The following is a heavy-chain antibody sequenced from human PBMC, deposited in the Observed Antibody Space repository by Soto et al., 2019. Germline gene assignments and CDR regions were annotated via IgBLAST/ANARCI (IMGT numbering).Heavy chain of an antibody. J-gene: IGHJ6*02. CDR2: ISHLETT. D-gene: IGHD3-10*01. CDR3: ASSAGHPGDFFYYNGMDV. V-gene: IGHV4-30-2*06. Sequence: SETLSLTCSVSGVTMSYGGYSWSWIRQSPGKGLEWLGYISHLETTYYNPSFKSRLSLSIDRTRNQFSLSLSSVTAADTAVYYCASSAGHPGDFFYYNGMDVWGQGTTVTVSS. CDR1: GVTMSYGGYS.